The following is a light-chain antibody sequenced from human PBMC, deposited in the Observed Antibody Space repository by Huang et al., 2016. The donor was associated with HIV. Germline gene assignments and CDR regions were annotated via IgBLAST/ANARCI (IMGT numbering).Light chain of an antibody. CDR3: QQFYSMPYT. CDR2: LAS. Sequence: DIVLTQSPASLAVSLGERATLTCRSSRSLLDASNGKNFLAWYQQRPGQPPKLLMYLASVRESGVPERFTGGGSGTEFTLTIASLQAEDVAVYYCQQFYSMPYTFGQGTRLEI. CDR1: RSLLDASNGKNF. V-gene: IGKV4-1*01. J-gene: IGKJ2*01.